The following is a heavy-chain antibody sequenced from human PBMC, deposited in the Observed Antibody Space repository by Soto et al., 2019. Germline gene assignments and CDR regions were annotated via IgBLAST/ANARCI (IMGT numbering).Heavy chain of an antibody. CDR2: ISSDGSTT. J-gene: IGHJ4*02. D-gene: IGHD3-10*01. Sequence: GGSLRLSCAASGFTFSNHRMHWVRQAPGKGLVWVSLISSDGSTTNYADSVRGRFTISRDNAKNTLFLQMNSLRAEDTAIYYCAKKVNSGPGSQYFDYWGQGTLVTVSS. CDR3: AKKVNSGPGSQYFDY. CDR1: GFTFSNHR. V-gene: IGHV3-74*01.